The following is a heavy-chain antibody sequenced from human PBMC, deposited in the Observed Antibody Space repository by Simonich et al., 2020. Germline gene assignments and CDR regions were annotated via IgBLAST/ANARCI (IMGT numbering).Heavy chain of an antibody. Sequence: QVQLVQSGAEVKKPGASVKVSCKASGYTFTGYSRHWEGQAPGKGLGWKGWINPNSGGTNYAQMFQCRVTMTRDTSISTAYMELSRLRSDDTAVYYCARDPVVPAAIRNAFDIWDQGTMVTVSS. V-gene: IGHV1-2*02. CDR1: GYTFTGYS. CDR2: INPNSGGT. D-gene: IGHD2-2*01. J-gene: IGHJ3*02. CDR3: ARDPVVPAAIRNAFDI.